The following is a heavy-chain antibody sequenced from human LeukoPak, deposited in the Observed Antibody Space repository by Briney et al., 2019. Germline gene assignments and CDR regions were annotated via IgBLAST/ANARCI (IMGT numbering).Heavy chain of an antibody. Sequence: ASVKVSCKASGYTFTSYYMHWVRQAPGQGLEWMGWISPYNGNTRYAQKFQGRVAMTTDTSTSTSYMELRSLRSDDTAVYYCARDRYCSSTSCYSYYYYGMDVWGQGTTVTVSS. CDR2: ISPYNGNT. CDR3: ARDRYCSSTSCYSYYYYGMDV. V-gene: IGHV1-18*04. J-gene: IGHJ6*02. D-gene: IGHD2-2*01. CDR1: GYTFTSYY.